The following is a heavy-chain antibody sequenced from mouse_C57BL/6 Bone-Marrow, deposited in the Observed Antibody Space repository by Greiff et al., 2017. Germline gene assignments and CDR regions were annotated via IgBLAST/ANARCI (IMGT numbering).Heavy chain of an antibody. J-gene: IGHJ1*03. CDR3: ARRAPYYNWYFDV. V-gene: IGHV8-8*01. D-gene: IGHD2-12*01. Sequence: QVTLKVSGPGILQPSQTLSLSCSSSGFSLSTFGMGVVWLRPPPGQGLDWLAHIGCDDDKYYNPALRSQLITSKDASKNQVFLKIANVDTADTATYCCARRAPYYNWYFDVWGTGTTVTVSS. CDR1: GFSLSTFGMG. CDR2: IGCDDDK.